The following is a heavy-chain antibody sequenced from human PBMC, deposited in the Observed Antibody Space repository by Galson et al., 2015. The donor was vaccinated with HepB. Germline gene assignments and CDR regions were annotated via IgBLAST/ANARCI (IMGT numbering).Heavy chain of an antibody. Sequence: SLRLSCAASGFTFSSYAMHWVRQAPGKGLEWVAVISYDGSNKYYADSVKGRFTISRDNSKNTLYLQMNSLRAEDTVVYYCARDFKRYYLSGDAFDIWGQGTMVTVSS. V-gene: IGHV3-30-3*01. D-gene: IGHD3-9*01. CDR1: GFTFSSYA. J-gene: IGHJ3*02. CDR3: ARDFKRYYLSGDAFDI. CDR2: ISYDGSNK.